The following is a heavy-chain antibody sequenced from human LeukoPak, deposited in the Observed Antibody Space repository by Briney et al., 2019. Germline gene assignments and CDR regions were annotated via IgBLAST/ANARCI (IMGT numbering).Heavy chain of an antibody. J-gene: IGHJ4*02. D-gene: IGHD2-15*01. V-gene: IGHV4-38-2*01. CDR1: GYSIGSGYY. CDR2: IYHSGST. CDR3: ARVNTSIVVVVAAMGYFDY. Sequence: SETLSLTCAVSGYSIGSGYYWGWIRQPPGKGLEWIGSIYHSGSTYYNPSFKSRVTISVDTSKNQFSLKLSSVTAADTAVYYCARVNTSIVVVVAAMGYFDYWGQGTLVTVSS.